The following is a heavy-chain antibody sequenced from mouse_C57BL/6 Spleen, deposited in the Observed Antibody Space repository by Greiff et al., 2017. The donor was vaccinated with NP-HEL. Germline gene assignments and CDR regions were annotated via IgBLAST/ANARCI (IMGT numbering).Heavy chain of an antibody. CDR3: AREIADY. V-gene: IGHV5-4*01. J-gene: IGHJ4*01. CDR1: GFTFSSYA. CDR2: ISDGGSYT. Sequence: EVQLVESGGGLVKPGGSLKLSCAASGFTFSSYAMSWVRQTPEKRLEWVATISDGGSYTYYPDNVKGRFTISRDNAKNNLYLQMSHLKSEDTAMYYCAREIADYWGQGTSVTVSS.